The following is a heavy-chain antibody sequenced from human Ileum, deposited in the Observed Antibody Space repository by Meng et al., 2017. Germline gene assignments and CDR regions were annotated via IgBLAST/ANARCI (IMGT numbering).Heavy chain of an antibody. J-gene: IGHJ4*02. V-gene: IGHV6-1*01. Sequence: QVQLKQSGPGLVKPSQTLSLTCAISGDSVSSNSAAWNWIRQSPSRGLEWLGRTYYRSKWSSDYAVSVRGRITINADTSKNQFSLQLNSVTPDDTAVYYCARKAVAVGTFDYWGQGTLVTVSS. D-gene: IGHD6-19*01. CDR3: ARKAVAVGTFDY. CDR1: GDSVSSNSAA. CDR2: TYYRSKWSS.